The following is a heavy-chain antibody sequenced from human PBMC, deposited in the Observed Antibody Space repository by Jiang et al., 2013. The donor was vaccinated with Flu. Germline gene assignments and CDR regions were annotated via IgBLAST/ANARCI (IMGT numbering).Heavy chain of an antibody. Sequence: VKKPGASVKVSCKSSGYTFTTFTIHWVRQAPGQRLEWMGRINADDGNTRYSQKFQDRVTITRDTSASTVYMELNSLTSEDTAVYYCARDLISVVGDLFDFWGQGTLVTVSS. CDR1: GYTFTTFT. J-gene: IGHJ4*02. D-gene: IGHD6-19*01. V-gene: IGHV1-3*01. CDR2: INADDGNT. CDR3: ARDLISVVGDLFDF.